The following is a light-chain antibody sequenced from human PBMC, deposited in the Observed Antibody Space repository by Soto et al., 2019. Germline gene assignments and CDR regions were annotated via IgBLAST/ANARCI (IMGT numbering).Light chain of an antibody. CDR3: ETWDSNSVV. V-gene: IGLV4-60*03. CDR1: SGHSSYI. J-gene: IGLJ2*01. CDR2: LEGSGSY. Sequence: QSVLTQSSSASASLGSSVKLTCTLSSGHSSYIIAWHQQQPGKAPRYLMKLEGSGSYIKGSGVPDRFSGSSSGADRYLTISHLQSEDEADYYCETWDSNSVVFGGGTKLTVL.